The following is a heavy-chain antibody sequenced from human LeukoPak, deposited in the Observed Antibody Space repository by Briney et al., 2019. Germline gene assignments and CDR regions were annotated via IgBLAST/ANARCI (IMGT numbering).Heavy chain of an antibody. CDR2: ISGSGGGT. D-gene: IGHD6-19*01. Sequence: GGSLRLSGAASGFTFSSYAMSWVRQAPGKGLEWVSAISGSGGGTYYADSVKGRFTISRDNSKNTLFLQMNSLRPEDTAKYYCARRPYSSRWLFDYWGQGILVAVSS. J-gene: IGHJ4*02. CDR3: ARRPYSSRWLFDY. V-gene: IGHV3-23*01. CDR1: GFTFSSYA.